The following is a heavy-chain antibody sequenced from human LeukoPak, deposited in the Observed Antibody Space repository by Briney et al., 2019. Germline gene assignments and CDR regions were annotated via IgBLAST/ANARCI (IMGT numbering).Heavy chain of an antibody. J-gene: IGHJ4*02. CDR1: GFTVSSNY. D-gene: IGHD5-12*01. Sequence: GGSLRLSCAASGFTVSSNYMSCVRQAPGKGLEWVSIIYNDDNTNYADSVKGRFTISRDKSKNTLYLQMNSLRAEDTAVYYCARGREAWNWGQGTLVTVSS. V-gene: IGHV3-53*01. CDR3: ARGREAWN. CDR2: IYNDDNT.